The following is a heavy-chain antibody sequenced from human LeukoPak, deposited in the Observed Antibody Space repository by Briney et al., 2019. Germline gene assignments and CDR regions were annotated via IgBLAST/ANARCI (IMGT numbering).Heavy chain of an antibody. CDR3: ARYYNPDY. CDR1: GFTFSSPW. D-gene: IGHD3-10*01. J-gene: IGHJ4*02. V-gene: IGHV3-7*01. Sequence: GGSLRLPCAASGFTFSSPWMTWARQVPGKGLEWVANIKQDGSKKYYVDSVKGRFTISRDNAKNSLYLQMSSLRAEDTAVYYCARYYNPDYWGQGTLVTVSS. CDR2: IKQDGSKK.